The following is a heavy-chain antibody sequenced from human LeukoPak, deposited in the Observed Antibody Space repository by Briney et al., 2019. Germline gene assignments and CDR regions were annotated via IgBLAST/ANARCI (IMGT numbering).Heavy chain of an antibody. J-gene: IGHJ4*02. D-gene: IGHD5-12*01. CDR2: ISGSGGST. V-gene: IGHV3-23*01. CDR3: AKDRRDIVATLWGYFDY. CDR1: GFTFSSYA. Sequence: PGGPLRLSCAASGFTFSSYAMSWVRQAPGKGLEWVSAISGSGGSTYYADSVKGRFTISRDNSKNTLYLQMNSLRAEDTAVYYCAKDRRDIVATLWGYFDYWGQGTLVTVSS.